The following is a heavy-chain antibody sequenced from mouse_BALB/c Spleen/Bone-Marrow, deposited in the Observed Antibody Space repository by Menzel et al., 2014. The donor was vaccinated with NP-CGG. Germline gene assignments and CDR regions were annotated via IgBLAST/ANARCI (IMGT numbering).Heavy chain of an antibody. Sequence: EVQLQQSGAELVKPGASVKLSCTASVFNIKDTYMHWVKQRPEQGLEWIGRIDPANGNTKYDPKFQGKATITADTSSNTAYLQLSSLTSEDTAVYYCARGYGSSYGTGYFDVWGAGTTVTVSS. CDR2: IDPANGNT. CDR1: VFNIKDTY. D-gene: IGHD1-1*01. V-gene: IGHV14-3*02. J-gene: IGHJ1*01. CDR3: ARGYGSSYGTGYFDV.